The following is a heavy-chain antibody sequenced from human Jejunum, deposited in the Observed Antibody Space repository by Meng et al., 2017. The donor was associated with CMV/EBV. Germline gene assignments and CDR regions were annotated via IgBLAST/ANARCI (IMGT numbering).Heavy chain of an antibody. Sequence: EVQLGASGGSLVQPGGSLGLSCTGSGFTFTYWMNWVRQPPGKGPEWLSRINNDGSTINYADSVKGRFTISRDNAKNTLYLQMNSLRVEDTAVYYCARARSYRFDYWGQGTLVTVSS. CDR3: ARARSYRFDY. CDR2: INNDGSTI. D-gene: IGHD1-14*01. CDR1: GFTFTYW. V-gene: IGHV3-74*01. J-gene: IGHJ4*02.